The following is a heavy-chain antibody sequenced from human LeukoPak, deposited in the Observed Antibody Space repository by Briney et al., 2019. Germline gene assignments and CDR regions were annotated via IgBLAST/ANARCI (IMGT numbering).Heavy chain of an antibody. CDR1: GFTFSSYS. V-gene: IGHV4-34*01. J-gene: IGHJ4*02. CDR2: INHSGST. Sequence: GSLRLSCAASGFTFSSYSMNWVRQAPGKGLEWIGEINHSGSTNYNPSLKSRVTISVDTSKNQFSLKLSSVTAADTAVYYCARDPNSSSSDILFDYWGQGTLVTVSS. CDR3: ARDPNSSSSDILFDY. D-gene: IGHD6-6*01.